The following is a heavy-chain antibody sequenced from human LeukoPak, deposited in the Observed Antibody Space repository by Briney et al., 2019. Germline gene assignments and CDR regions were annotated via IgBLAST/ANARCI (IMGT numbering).Heavy chain of an antibody. Sequence: GASVKVSCKASGGTFSSYAISWVRQAPGQGLEWMGRIIPILGMANYAQKFQGRVTITADKSTSTAYMELSSLRSEDTAVYYCARGGGLVAGTAFDIWGQGTMVTVSS. D-gene: IGHD6-19*01. CDR1: GGTFSSYA. J-gene: IGHJ3*02. CDR3: ARGGGLVAGTAFDI. CDR2: IIPILGMA. V-gene: IGHV1-69*04.